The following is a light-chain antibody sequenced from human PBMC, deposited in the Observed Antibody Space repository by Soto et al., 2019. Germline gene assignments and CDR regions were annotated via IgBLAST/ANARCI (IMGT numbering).Light chain of an antibody. V-gene: IGKV3-11*01. J-gene: IGKJ5*01. CDR1: QNISIY. CDR2: DAS. Sequence: IVLTQSPATLSLSPGERATLSCRASQNISIYLAWYQQKPGQAPRPLIYDASNRATGIPARFSGSGSGTDFTLTISSLEPEDFAVYYCQQCHNWPPEITFGQGTRLEIK. CDR3: QQCHNWPPEIT.